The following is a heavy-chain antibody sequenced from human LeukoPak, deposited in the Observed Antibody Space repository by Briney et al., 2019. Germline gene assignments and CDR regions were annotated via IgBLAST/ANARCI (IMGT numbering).Heavy chain of an antibody. V-gene: IGHV3-30*18. CDR3: AKDLIGGSYYYGSGSYSDAFDI. D-gene: IGHD3-10*01. J-gene: IGHJ3*02. CDR2: ISYDGSNK. Sequence: GGSLRLSCAASGFTFSSYGMHWVRQAPGKRLEWVAVISYDGSNKYYADSVKGRFTFSRDNSKNTLYLQMNSLRAEDAAVYYCAKDLIGGSYYYGSGSYSDAFDIWGQGTMVTVSS. CDR1: GFTFSSYG.